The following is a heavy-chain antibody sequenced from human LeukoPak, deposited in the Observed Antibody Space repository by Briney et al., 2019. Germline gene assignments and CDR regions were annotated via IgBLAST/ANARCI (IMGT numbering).Heavy chain of an antibody. Sequence: SVTVSLTCTVCGASISHYYWRWIRQTRAKGLEWMGHIHSSGGSGYSPSLKSRLTLSIDTSRNQLSLKLPSVTAADTAVYFCARLGSYHDFWGQGALVTVSS. D-gene: IGHD1-26*01. CDR1: GASISHYY. V-gene: IGHV4-4*09. J-gene: IGHJ4*02. CDR3: ARLGSYHDF. CDR2: IHSSGGS.